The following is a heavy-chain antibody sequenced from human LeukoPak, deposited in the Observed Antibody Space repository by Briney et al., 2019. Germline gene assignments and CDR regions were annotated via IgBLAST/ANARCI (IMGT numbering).Heavy chain of an antibody. CDR3: AKPPSSSWYNTLAFAETYFDY. V-gene: IGHV1-18*01. Sequence: ASVKVSCKASGYTFTSYGISWVRQAPGQGLEWMGWISAYNGNTNYAQKLQGRVTMTTDTSTSTAYMELRSLRSDDTAVYYCAKPPSSSWYNTLAFAETYFDYWGQGTLVTVSS. CDR1: GYTFTSYG. D-gene: IGHD6-13*01. J-gene: IGHJ4*02. CDR2: ISAYNGNT.